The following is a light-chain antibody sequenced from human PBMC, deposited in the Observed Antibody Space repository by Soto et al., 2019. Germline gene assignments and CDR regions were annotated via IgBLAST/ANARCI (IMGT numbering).Light chain of an antibody. CDR1: QSVLYSSNNKNY. CDR3: QPYYSTPSYT. V-gene: IGKV4-1*01. Sequence: DIVMTQSPDSLAVSLGERATINCKSSQSVLYSSNNKNYLAWYQQKPGQTPKLLIHWASNRESGVLDRFSGSGSGTDFTLTVSGLQAEDVAVDYCQPYYSTPSYTFGQRTKLEIK. CDR2: WAS. J-gene: IGKJ2*01.